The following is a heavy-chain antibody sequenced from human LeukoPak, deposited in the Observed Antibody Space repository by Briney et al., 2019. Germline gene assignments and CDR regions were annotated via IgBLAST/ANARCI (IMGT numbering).Heavy chain of an antibody. J-gene: IGHJ4*02. CDR2: ISYRGST. V-gene: IGHV4-59*11. D-gene: IGHD6-19*01. Sequence: SETLSLTCTVFGASISTHYWSWIRQSPGKGLEWIGYISYRGSTDYNPSLRSRVTLSVDTCTNQISLRLMSVTAADTAVYYCTRDGGVAVTPLDFDFWGQGTLVTVSS. CDR1: GASISTHY. CDR3: TRDGGVAVTPLDFDF.